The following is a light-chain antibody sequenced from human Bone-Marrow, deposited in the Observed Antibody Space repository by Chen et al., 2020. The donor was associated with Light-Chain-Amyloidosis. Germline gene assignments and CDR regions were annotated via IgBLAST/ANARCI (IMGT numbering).Light chain of an antibody. V-gene: IGLV3-25*03. CDR2: RDT. CDR3: QSADSSGTYEVI. Sequence: SYELTQPPSVSVSPGQTARTTCPGDDLPTKYAYWYQQKPGQAPVQVIHRDTERPSGISERFSGSSSGTTATLTISGVQAEDEADYHCQSADSSGTYEVIFGGGTKLTVL. CDR1: DLPTKY. J-gene: IGLJ2*01.